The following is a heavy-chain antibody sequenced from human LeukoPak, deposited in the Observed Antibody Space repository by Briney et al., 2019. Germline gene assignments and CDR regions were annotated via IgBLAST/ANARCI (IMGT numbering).Heavy chain of an antibody. CDR2: MNPNSGNT. CDR3: ARIGHYYDSSGYYDY. V-gene: IGHV1-8*03. CDR1: GYTFTTYD. Sequence: ASVKVSCKASGYTFTTYDIHWVRQATGQGLEWMGWMNPNSGNTGYAQKFQGRVTFTRDTSISTAYMELSSLRSEDTAVYYCARIGHYYDSSGYYDYWGQGTLVTVSS. J-gene: IGHJ4*02. D-gene: IGHD3-22*01.